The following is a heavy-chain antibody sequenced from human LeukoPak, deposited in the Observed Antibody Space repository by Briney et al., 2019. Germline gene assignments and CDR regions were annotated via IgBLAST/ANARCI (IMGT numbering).Heavy chain of an antibody. CDR2: IYHSGST. CDR1: GYSISSGYY. V-gene: IGHV4-38-2*02. CDR3: ARGERSGGSCYWDY. D-gene: IGHD2-15*01. Sequence: PSETLSLTCTVSGYSISSGYYWGWIRQPPGKGLEWIGSIYHSGSTYYNPSLKSRVTISVDTSKNQFSLKLSSVTAADTAVYYCARGERSGGSCYWDYWGQGTLVTVSS. J-gene: IGHJ4*02.